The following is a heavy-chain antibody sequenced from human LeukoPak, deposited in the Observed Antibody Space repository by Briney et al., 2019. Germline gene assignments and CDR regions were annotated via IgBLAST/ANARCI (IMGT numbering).Heavy chain of an antibody. CDR1: GGTFSSYA. J-gene: IGHJ3*02. Sequence: GASVKVSCKASGGTFSSYAISWVRQAPGQGLEWMGGIIPIFGTANYAQKFQGRVTITADKSTSTAYMELSSLRSEDTAVYYCASYLTYNWNDEGAFDIWGQGTMVTVSS. CDR3: ASYLTYNWNDEGAFDI. V-gene: IGHV1-69*06. D-gene: IGHD1-20*01. CDR2: IIPIFGTA.